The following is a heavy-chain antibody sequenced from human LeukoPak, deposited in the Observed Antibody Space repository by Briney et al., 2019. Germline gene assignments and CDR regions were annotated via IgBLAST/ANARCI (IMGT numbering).Heavy chain of an antibody. CDR3: ARSVTIVGISGRDNWFDP. J-gene: IGHJ5*02. D-gene: IGHD1-26*01. CDR1: VGSISSGSYY. Sequence: SETLSLTCTVSVGSISSGSYYWSWIRQPAGKGLEWIGRIYTSGSTNYNPSLKSRVTISVDTSKNQFSLKLSSVTAADTAVYYCARSVTIVGISGRDNWFDPWGQGTLVTVSS. V-gene: IGHV4-61*02. CDR2: IYTSGST.